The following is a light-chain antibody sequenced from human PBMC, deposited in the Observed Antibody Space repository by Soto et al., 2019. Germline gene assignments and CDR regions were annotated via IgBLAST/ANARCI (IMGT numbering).Light chain of an antibody. J-gene: IGLJ2*01. Sequence: QSALTQPASVSGSPGQSITIACTGTSSDVGGYNYVSWYQQHPGKAPKLMIYDVSNRPSGVSNRFSGSKSGNTASLTISGLKAEDEADYYCSSYTSGISLLVLGGGTKLTVL. CDR1: SSDVGGYNY. CDR3: SSYTSGISLLV. V-gene: IGLV2-14*01. CDR2: DVS.